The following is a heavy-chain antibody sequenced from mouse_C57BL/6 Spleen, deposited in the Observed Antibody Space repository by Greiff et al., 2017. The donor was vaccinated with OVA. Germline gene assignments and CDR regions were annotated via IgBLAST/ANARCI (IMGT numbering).Heavy chain of an antibody. D-gene: IGHD1-1*01. CDR3: TRDYGSSPHYYAMDY. Sequence: EVKLMESGEGLVKPGGSLKLSCAASGFTFSSYAMSWVRQTPEKRLEWVAYISSGGDYIYYADTVKGRFTISRDNARNTLYLQMSSLKSEDTAMYYCTRDYGSSPHYYAMDYWGQGTSVTVSS. CDR2: ISSGGDYI. CDR1: GFTFSSYA. J-gene: IGHJ4*01. V-gene: IGHV5-9-1*02.